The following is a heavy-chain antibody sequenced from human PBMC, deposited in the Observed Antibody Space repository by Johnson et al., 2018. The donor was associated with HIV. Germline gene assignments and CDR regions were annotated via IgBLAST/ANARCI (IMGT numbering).Heavy chain of an antibody. CDR1: GFTFDDYG. J-gene: IGHJ3*02. D-gene: IGHD4-23*01. CDR2: ISWNSGDI. Sequence: VQLVESGGGVVRPGGSLRLSCAASGFTFDDYGMHWVRQAPGKGLEWVSGISWNSGDIGYADSVKGQFSISRDNAKSSLYLQIYSLRPEDTALYYCARAMVVTPVGAFDIWGQGTMVTVSS. CDR3: ARAMVVTPVGAFDI. V-gene: IGHV3-9*01.